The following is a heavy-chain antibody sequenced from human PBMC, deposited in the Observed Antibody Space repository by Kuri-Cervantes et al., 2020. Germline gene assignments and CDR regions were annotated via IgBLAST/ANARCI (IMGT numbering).Heavy chain of an antibody. CDR1: GFTFSSYD. CDR2: IGTAGDT. CDR3: AIRREWELLGIDY. V-gene: IGHV3-13*01. Sequence: GESLKTSCAASGFTFSSYDMHWVRQATGKGLEWVSAIGTAGDTYYPGSVKGRFTISRDNSKNTLYLQMNSLRAEDTAVYYCAIRREWELLGIDYWGQGTLVTVSS. D-gene: IGHD1-26*01. J-gene: IGHJ4*02.